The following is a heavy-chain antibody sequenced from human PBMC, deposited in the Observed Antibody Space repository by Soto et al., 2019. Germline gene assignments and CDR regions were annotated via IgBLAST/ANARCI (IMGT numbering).Heavy chain of an antibody. J-gene: IGHJ4*02. CDR1: GGSISSISYY. D-gene: IGHD3-9*01. CDR2: IYYSGST. Sequence: PSETLSLTCTVSGGSISSISYYWVWIRQPPGKGLEWIGSIYYSGSTYYNPSLKSRVTISVDTSKNQFSLKLSSVTAADTAVYYCASFILTGYYIFDYWGQGNLVTVSS. CDR3: ASFILTGYYIFDY. V-gene: IGHV4-39*01.